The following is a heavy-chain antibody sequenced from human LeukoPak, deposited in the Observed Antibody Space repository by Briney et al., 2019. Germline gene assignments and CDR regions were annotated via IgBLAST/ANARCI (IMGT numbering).Heavy chain of an antibody. CDR1: GGSISSYY. D-gene: IGHD3-22*01. CDR3: ARAVPLGNYLNWFDP. CDR2: ISYSGST. V-gene: IGHV4-59*01. J-gene: IGHJ5*02. Sequence: PSETLSLTCTVSGGSISSYYWTWVRQSPGKGMEWIGYISYSGSTNYNPSLKSRVTISVDTSKNQFSLKLNSVTAADTAMYYCARAVPLGNYLNWFDPWGQGTVVTVSS.